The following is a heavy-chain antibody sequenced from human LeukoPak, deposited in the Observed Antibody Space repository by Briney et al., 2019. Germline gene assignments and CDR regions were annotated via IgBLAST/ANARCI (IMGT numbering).Heavy chain of an antibody. V-gene: IGHV4-59*01. D-gene: IGHD6-19*01. Sequence: PSETLSLTCTVSGGSISSYYWSWIRQPPGKGLEWIGYIYYSGSTNYNPSLKSRVTLSVDTSKNQFSLKLSSVTAADTAVYYCARLRPGIAVATFDYWGQGTLVTVSS. CDR2: IYYSGST. J-gene: IGHJ4*02. CDR1: GGSISSYY. CDR3: ARLRPGIAVATFDY.